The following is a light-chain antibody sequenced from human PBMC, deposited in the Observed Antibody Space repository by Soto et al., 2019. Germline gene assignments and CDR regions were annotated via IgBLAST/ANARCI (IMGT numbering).Light chain of an antibody. CDR1: QSVGYH. CDR3: QQRSNWPIT. CDR2: DAS. Sequence: EIVLTQSPATLSLSPGERATLSCRASQSVGYHLAWYQQKPGQAPRLLIYDASNRATGIPARFSGSGSGTDFTLTISSLEPEDFAVYYCQQRSNWPITFGQGTRLENK. V-gene: IGKV3-11*01. J-gene: IGKJ5*01.